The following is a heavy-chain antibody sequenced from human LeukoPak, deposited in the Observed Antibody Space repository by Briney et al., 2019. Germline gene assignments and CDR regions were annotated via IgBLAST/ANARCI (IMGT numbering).Heavy chain of an antibody. J-gene: IGHJ4*02. CDR3: ARGGLEFDY. Sequence: SETLSLTCTVSGGSISDYYWSWIRQPPGKGLEWIGYIYYSGSTNYNPSLKSRVTISVDTSKNQFSLKLSSVTAADTAVYYCARGGLEFDYWGQGTLVTVSS. D-gene: IGHD1-1*01. CDR1: GGSISDYY. CDR2: IYYSGST. V-gene: IGHV4-59*01.